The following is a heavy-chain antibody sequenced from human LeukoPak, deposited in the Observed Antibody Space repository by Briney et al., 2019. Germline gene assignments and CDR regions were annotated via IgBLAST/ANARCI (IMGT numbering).Heavy chain of an antibody. J-gene: IGHJ5*02. CDR1: GGSISSGSYY. Sequence: PSETLSLTCTVSGGSISSGSYYWSWIRQPAGKGLEWIGRIYTSGSTNYNPSLKSRVTISVDTSKNQFSLKLSSVTAADTAVYYCARDADYYDSSGYYYVISWFDPWGQGTLGTVSS. D-gene: IGHD3-22*01. V-gene: IGHV4-61*02. CDR2: IYTSGST. CDR3: ARDADYYDSSGYYYVISWFDP.